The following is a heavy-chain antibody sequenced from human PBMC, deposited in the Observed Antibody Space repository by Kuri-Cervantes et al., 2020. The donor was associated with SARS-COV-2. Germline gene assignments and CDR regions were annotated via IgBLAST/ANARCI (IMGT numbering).Heavy chain of an antibody. Sequence: GESLKISCAASGFTFSSCAMSWVRQAPGKGLEWVSGISAGGGSTNFADSVKGRFTISRDNSKNTLYLQMNSLRAEDTAVYYCAKGQWLETYNWFDPWGQGTLVTVSS. CDR3: AKGQWLETYNWFDP. D-gene: IGHD3-22*01. CDR1: GFTFSSCA. CDR2: ISAGGGST. J-gene: IGHJ5*02. V-gene: IGHV3-23*01.